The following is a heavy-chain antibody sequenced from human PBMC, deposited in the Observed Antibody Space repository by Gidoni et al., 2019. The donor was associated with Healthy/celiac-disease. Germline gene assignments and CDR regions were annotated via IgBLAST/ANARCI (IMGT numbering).Heavy chain of an antibody. V-gene: IGHV2-70*04. D-gene: IGHD3-10*01. Sequence: QVTLKESGPALVKPTQTLTLTCTFSGFSLSTSGMRVSWIRQPPGKALEWLARIDWDDDKFYSTSLKTRLTISKDTSKNQVVLTMTNMDPVDTATYYCARTTMVRGVIVFDPWGQGTLVTVSS. CDR2: IDWDDDK. J-gene: IGHJ5*02. CDR1: GFSLSTSGMR. CDR3: ARTTMVRGVIVFDP.